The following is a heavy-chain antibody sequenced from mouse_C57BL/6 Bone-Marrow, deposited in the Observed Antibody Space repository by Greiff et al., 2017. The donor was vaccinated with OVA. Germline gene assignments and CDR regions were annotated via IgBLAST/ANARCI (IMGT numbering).Heavy chain of an antibody. CDR3: ARENYSNLFAY. V-gene: IGHV1-69*01. CDR1: GYTFTSYW. CDR2: IDPSDSYT. J-gene: IGHJ3*01. Sequence: QVKLQQPGAELVMPGASVKLSCKASGYTFTSYWMHWVKQRPGQGLEWIGEIDPSDSYTNYNQKFKGKSTLTVDKSSSTAYMQLSSLTSEDSAVYYCARENYSNLFAYWGQGTLVTVSA. D-gene: IGHD2-5*01.